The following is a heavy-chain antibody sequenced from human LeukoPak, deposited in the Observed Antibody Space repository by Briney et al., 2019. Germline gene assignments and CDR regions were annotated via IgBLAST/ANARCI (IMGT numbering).Heavy chain of an antibody. V-gene: IGHV3-48*01. CDR1: GFTFSTYS. Sequence: GGSLRLSCAASGFTFSTYSMNWVRQAPGKGPEWVSYISSGSNTIDYADSVKGRFTISRDNAKNSLYLQMNSLRAEDTAVYYCARETYYAYDIWGQGTMVTASS. CDR3: ARETYYAYDI. J-gene: IGHJ3*02. D-gene: IGHD3-10*01. CDR2: ISSGSNTI.